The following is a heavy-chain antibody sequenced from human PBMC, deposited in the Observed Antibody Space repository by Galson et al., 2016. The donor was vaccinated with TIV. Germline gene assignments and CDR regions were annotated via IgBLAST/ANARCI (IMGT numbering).Heavy chain of an antibody. Sequence: SLRLSCAASGFIFNNYEMNWVRQDPGKGLEWVSHISRSDTTIYYADSVKGRFTVSRDNSKRTLYLQMNSLRAEDTAVYYCAKDPGTASRGYYMYGWGQGTTVTFSS. CDR1: GFIFNNYE. J-gene: IGHJ6*03. D-gene: IGHD6-13*01. V-gene: IGHV3-48*03. CDR3: AKDPGTASRGYYMYG. CDR2: ISRSDTTI.